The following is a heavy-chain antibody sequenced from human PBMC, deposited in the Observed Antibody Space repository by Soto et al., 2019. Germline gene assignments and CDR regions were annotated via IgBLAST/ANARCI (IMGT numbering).Heavy chain of an antibody. V-gene: IGHV1-18*04. D-gene: IGHD3-3*01. CDR3: ARDRLDDFWSGYYTYYYGMDV. J-gene: IGHJ6*02. CDR1: GYTFTSYG. CDR2: ISAYNGNT. Sequence: ASVKVSCKASGYTFTSYGISWVRQAPGQGLEWMGWISAYNGNTNYAKKLQGRVTMTTDTSTSTAYMELRSLISDDTAVYYCARDRLDDFWSGYYTYYYGMDVWGQGTTVTVSS.